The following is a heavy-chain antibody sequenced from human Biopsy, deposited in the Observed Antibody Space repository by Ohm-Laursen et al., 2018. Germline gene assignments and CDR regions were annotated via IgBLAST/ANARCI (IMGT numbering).Heavy chain of an antibody. V-gene: IGHV4-4*07. CDR3: ARQLLHYGSGLYYGMDV. J-gene: IGHJ6*02. CDR1: DKSINKYY. CDR2: ILFSGDT. D-gene: IGHD3-10*01. Sequence: GTLSLTCTVTDKSINKYYWSWPRQPAGKGLEYIGRILFSGDTNPDYNPSLKSRVTMSVDTSKNQFSLRLSSVTAADSAVYFCARQLLHYGSGLYYGMDVWGQGTTVTVSS.